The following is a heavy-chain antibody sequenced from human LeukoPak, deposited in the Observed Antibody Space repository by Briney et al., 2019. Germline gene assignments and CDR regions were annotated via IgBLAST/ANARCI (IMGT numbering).Heavy chain of an antibody. D-gene: IGHD6-19*01. Sequence: SETLSLTCTVSGGSISGGYWSWIRQPPGKGLEWIGYIYYSGSATYNPSLKSRVTISVDTSKNQFSLNLSSVTAADTAVYYCARDWRGCVGNFFDYWGQGTLVTVSS. CDR2: IYYSGSA. CDR3: ARDWRGCVGNFFDY. CDR1: GGSISGGY. V-gene: IGHV4-59*01. J-gene: IGHJ4*02.